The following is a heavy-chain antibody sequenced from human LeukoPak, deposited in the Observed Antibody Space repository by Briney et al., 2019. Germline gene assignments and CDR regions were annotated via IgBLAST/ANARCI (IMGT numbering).Heavy chain of an antibody. CDR2: INSEGSST. Sequence: GGSLRLSCAASGFTFSSYWIHWVRQAPGKGLVWVSRINSEGSSTSYADSVKGRFTISGDNAKNTLYLQMNSLRAEDTAVYYCARDYDRYYMDVWGKGTTVTISS. J-gene: IGHJ6*03. V-gene: IGHV3-74*01. D-gene: IGHD3-3*01. CDR1: GFTFSSYW. CDR3: ARDYDRYYMDV.